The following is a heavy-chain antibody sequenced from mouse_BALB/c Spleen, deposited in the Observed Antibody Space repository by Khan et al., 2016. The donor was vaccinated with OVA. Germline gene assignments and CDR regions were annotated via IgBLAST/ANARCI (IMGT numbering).Heavy chain of an antibody. V-gene: IGHV4-1*02. CDR2: INPDSSTI. CDR3: ARGLRRYYYAMDY. CDR1: GFDFSRYW. D-gene: IGHD2-2*01. Sequence: EVQLQESGGGLVQPGGSLKLSCAASGFDFSRYWMSWVRQVPGKGLEWIGEINPDSSTINYTPSLKDKFIISRDNAKNTLYLQMSKVRSEDTALYYCARGLRRYYYAMDYWGQGTSVTVSS. J-gene: IGHJ4*01.